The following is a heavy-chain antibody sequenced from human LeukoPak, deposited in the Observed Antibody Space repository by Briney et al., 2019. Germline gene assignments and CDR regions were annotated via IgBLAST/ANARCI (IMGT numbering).Heavy chain of an antibody. J-gene: IGHJ5*02. D-gene: IGHD2-2*01. Sequence: SETLSLTCTVSGGSISSSSYYWGWIRQPPGKGLEWIGSIYYSGSTYYNPSLKSRVTISVDTSKNQFSLKLSSVTAADTAVYYCGATPAAQTGAPPWGQGTLVTVSS. CDR1: GGSISSSSYY. CDR3: GATPAAQTGAPP. V-gene: IGHV4-39*01. CDR2: IYYSGST.